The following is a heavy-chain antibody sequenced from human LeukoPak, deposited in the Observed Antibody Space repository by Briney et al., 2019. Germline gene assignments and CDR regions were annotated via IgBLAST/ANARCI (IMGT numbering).Heavy chain of an antibody. CDR3: ARDLITIFGVRDY. Sequence: PGGSLRLSCAASGFTFSTYYMQWVRQGPGKELVWLARINPDGSRTSYADSVKGRFTISRDNGKKTLHLQMNSLRAEDTAVYYCARDLITIFGVRDYWGQGTLVTVSS. CDR2: INPDGSRT. CDR1: GFTFSTYY. V-gene: IGHV3-74*01. D-gene: IGHD3-3*01. J-gene: IGHJ4*02.